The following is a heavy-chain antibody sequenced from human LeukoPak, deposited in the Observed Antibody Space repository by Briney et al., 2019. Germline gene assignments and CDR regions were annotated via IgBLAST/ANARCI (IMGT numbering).Heavy chain of an antibody. V-gene: IGHV4-39*07. CDR3: ARVIYDYVWGSYRHNTFDY. D-gene: IGHD3-16*02. CDR1: GGSISGSSYY. Sequence: SETLSLTCTVPGGSISGSSYYWGWIRQPPGKGLEWIGSIYYSGSTYYNPSLKSRVTISVDTSKNQFSLKLSSVTAADTAVYYCARVIYDYVWGSYRHNTFDYWGQGTLVTVSS. CDR2: IYYSGST. J-gene: IGHJ4*02.